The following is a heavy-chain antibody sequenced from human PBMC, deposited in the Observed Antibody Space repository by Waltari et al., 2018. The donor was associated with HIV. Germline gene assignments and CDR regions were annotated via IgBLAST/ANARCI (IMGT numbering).Heavy chain of an antibody. D-gene: IGHD3-3*01. V-gene: IGHV3-21*02. CDR1: GFTFRSSN. J-gene: IGHJ6*02. CDR3: ARDWSAYDEPDYYYAMDV. Sequence: EVQLVESGGGLVKPGGSLRLACAASGFTFRSSNMNWVRQAPGKGVGGIASISSSTTYKNYAESVKGRFTIARDNAKKSLYLQMNSLRAEDTAVYYCARDWSAYDEPDYYYAMDVWGQGTTVTVSS. CDR2: ISSSTTYK.